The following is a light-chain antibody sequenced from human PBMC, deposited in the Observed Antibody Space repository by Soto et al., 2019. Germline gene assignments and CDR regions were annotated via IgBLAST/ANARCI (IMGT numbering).Light chain of an antibody. CDR3: QSYDSSLSGVL. CDR2: GNS. J-gene: IGLJ2*01. CDR1: SSNTGAGYD. V-gene: IGLV1-40*01. Sequence: QSALTQPPSVSGAPGQRVTISCTGSSSNTGAGYDVHWYQHLPGTAPKLLIYGNSNRPSGVPDRFSASKSGTSASLAITGLQAEDEADYYCQSYDSSLSGVLFGGGTQLTVL.